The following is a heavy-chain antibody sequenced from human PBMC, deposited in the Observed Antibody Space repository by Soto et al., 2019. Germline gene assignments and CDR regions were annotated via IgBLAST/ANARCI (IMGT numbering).Heavy chain of an antibody. CDR2: IIPSGDPT. D-gene: IGHD3-22*01. CDR3: ALVALCYHYAAL. Sequence: GEAVKVSCKGVGYAFKGFYMHWVRPAPGQALEWLVVIIPSGDPTSSPHKFQARLTITRHTSTSTVYMELRSLTSDHPAVYYCALVALCYHYAALCGQDTTATV. V-gene: IGHV1-46*02. CDR1: GYAFKGFY. J-gene: IGHJ6*02.